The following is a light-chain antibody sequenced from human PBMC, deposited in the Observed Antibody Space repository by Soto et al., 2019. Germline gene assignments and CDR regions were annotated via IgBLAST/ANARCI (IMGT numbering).Light chain of an antibody. CDR3: CSYAGRVTHYV. V-gene: IGLV2-11*01. CDR2: DVS. J-gene: IGLJ1*01. Sequence: QPVLTQPRSVSGSPGQSVTISCTGTSSDVGGYNSVSWYQQHPDKAPKFMIYDVSKRPSGVPDRFSGTKSGNTASLTISGCQAEDEADYYCCSYAGRVTHYVFGTGTQLTVL. CDR1: SSDVGGYNS.